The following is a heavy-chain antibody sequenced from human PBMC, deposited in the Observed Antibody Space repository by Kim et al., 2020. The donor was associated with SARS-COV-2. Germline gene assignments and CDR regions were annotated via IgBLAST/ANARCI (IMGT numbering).Heavy chain of an antibody. D-gene: IGHD3-10*01. J-gene: IGHJ4*02. CDR3: ARDLELWFGGPDY. CDR2: IKQDGSEK. V-gene: IGHV3-7*03. Sequence: GGSLRLSCAASGFTFSTYWMTWVRQAPGQGLEWVANIKQDGSEKHYVDSVKGRLTISRDNAKNSLYLQMNSLRAEDTAVYYCARDLELWFGGPDYWGQGTLVTVSS. CDR1: GFTFSTYW.